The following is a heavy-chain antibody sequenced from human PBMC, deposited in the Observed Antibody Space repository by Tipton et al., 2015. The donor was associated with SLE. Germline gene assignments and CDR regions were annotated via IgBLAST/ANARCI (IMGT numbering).Heavy chain of an antibody. Sequence: TLSLTCTVSGGSISSGGYYWSWIRQHPGKGLEWIGYIYYSGSTNHNPSLKRRVTISVDTSKNQFSLKLSSVTAADTAVYYCASRGVPDAFDIWGQGTMVTVSS. V-gene: IGHV4-31*03. J-gene: IGHJ3*02. CDR2: IYYSGST. CDR1: GGSISSGGYY. D-gene: IGHD3-10*01. CDR3: ASRGVPDAFDI.